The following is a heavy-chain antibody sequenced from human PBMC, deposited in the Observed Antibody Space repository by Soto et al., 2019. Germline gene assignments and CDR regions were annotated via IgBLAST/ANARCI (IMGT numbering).Heavy chain of an antibody. CDR3: TKISCTSSTCYCPGWFDP. D-gene: IGHD2-2*01. Sequence: QVQLQESGPGLVKPSETLSLTCTVSGDSISGGASFWSWIRQPPGKGLEWIANVYYSGSSYYNPSLKSRLTISVGTTKNQFSLQLKSMTAADTAVYYCTKISCTSSTCYCPGWFDPWGQGTLVTVSS. J-gene: IGHJ5*02. CDR1: GDSISGGASF. CDR2: VYYSGSS. V-gene: IGHV4-30-4*03.